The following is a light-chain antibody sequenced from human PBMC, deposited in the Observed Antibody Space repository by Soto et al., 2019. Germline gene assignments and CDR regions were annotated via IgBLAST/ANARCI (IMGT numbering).Light chain of an antibody. J-gene: IGKJ1*01. V-gene: IGKV3-11*01. CDR3: QQRSNWPRT. CDR1: QNVSNY. CDR2: DAS. Sequence: ETVLTHSQATLSLSPCESATLYPRASQNVSNYLAWYQQKPGQAPRLLIYDASNRATGIPARFSGSGSATDFTLTISSLEPEDFAVYYCQQRSNWPRTFGQGTKVDIK.